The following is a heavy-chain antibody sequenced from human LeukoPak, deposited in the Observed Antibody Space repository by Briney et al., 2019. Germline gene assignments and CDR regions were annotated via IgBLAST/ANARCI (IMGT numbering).Heavy chain of an antibody. D-gene: IGHD2-15*01. CDR3: SSGSLSNSYYYGMDV. CDR1: GFTFSSYA. CDR2: ISSGSIYI. V-gene: IGHV3-21*01. J-gene: IGHJ6*02. Sequence: GGSLRLSCVVSGFTFSSYAMNWVRQAPGMGLEWVSSISSGSIYIYYADSVKGRFTISRDNAKNSLYLQMNSLRAEDTAVYYCSSGSLSNSYYYGMDVWGQGTTVTVSS.